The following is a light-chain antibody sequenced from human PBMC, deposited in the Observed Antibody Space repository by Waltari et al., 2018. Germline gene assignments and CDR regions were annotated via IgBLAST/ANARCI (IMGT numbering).Light chain of an antibody. CDR2: EAT. CDR3: QRYNSYPIT. CDR1: QSIGSW. Sequence: DIQMTQSPSTLSASVGDRVTITCRASQSIGSWLAWYQQKPGKTPKLLIYEATSLESGVPSRFSASGSGTEFTLTISSLQPDDFATYYCQRYNSYPITFGPGTKVDI. V-gene: IGKV1-5*03. J-gene: IGKJ3*01.